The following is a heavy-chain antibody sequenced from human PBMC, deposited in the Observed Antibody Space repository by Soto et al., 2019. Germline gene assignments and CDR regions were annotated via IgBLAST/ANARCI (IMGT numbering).Heavy chain of an antibody. Sequence: QVQLVQSGAEVKKPGASVKVSCKASGYTFTSYYMHWVRQAPGQGLEWMGMIKPSGGSTSYAQKFQGRGTMTRDTSTSKGDMELSSLRSEDTAGYYCASGIGVAGTLSWFDPWGQGTLGTVSS. J-gene: IGHJ5*02. CDR3: ASGIGVAGTLSWFDP. V-gene: IGHV1-46*01. CDR1: GYTFTSYY. D-gene: IGHD6-19*01. CDR2: IKPSGGST.